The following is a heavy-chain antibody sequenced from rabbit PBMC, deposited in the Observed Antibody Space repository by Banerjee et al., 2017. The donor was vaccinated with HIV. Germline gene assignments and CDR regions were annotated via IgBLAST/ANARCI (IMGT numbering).Heavy chain of an antibody. D-gene: IGHD8-1*01. V-gene: IGHV1S40*01. Sequence: QQLVESGGGLVKPGASLTLTCTASRFSFTNYYMCWVRQAPGKGLEWIGCIYGGFSNSTYYASWAKGRFTISKTSSTTVTLQMTSLTAADTATYFCAREEGSSYLFNLWGQGTLVTVS. CDR1: RFSFTNYY. CDR2: IYGGFSNST. CDR3: AREEGSSYLFNL. J-gene: IGHJ4*01.